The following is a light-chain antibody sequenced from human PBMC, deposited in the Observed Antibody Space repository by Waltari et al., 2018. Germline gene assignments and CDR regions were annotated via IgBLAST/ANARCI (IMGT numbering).Light chain of an antibody. CDR3: CSYAGSYTFV. J-gene: IGLJ7*01. CDR2: DVV. Sequence: QSALTQPRSVSGSPGQSVTISCSGTSSDVGNYNFVSWYQQHPGNAPKQLISDVVKRPSGVPDRFSGSKSGNTASLTISGLQTEDEGDYYCCSYAGSYTFVFGGGTQLTVL. V-gene: IGLV2-11*01. CDR1: SSDVGNYNF.